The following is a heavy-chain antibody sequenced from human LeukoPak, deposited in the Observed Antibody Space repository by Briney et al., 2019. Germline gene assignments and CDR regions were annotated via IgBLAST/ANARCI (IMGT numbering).Heavy chain of an antibody. V-gene: IGHV3-15*01. Sequence: GGSLRLSCAASGFTFSSYAMSWVRQAPGKGLEWVGRIKSKTDGGTTDYAAPVKGRFTISRDDSKNTLYLQMNSLKTEDTAVYYCTTRITIFGVVIGLDYWGQGTLVTVSS. CDR1: GFTFSSYA. CDR3: TTRITIFGVVIGLDY. CDR2: IKSKTDGGTT. J-gene: IGHJ4*02. D-gene: IGHD3-3*01.